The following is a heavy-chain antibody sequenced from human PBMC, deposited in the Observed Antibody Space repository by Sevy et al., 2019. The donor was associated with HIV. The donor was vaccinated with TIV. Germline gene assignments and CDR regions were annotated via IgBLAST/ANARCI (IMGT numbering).Heavy chain of an antibody. CDR2: ISWNSGAI. V-gene: IGHV3-9*01. CDR3: AKDRGYSYSSNDF. Sequence: GGSLRLSCAASEFIFDDYAMHWVRQVPGRGLQWVSGISWNSGAIDYADSVKGRFTMSRDNAKNSLYLQMNNLRLEDTALYYCAKDRGYSYSSNDFWGQGTLVTVSS. J-gene: IGHJ4*02. D-gene: IGHD5-18*01. CDR1: EFIFDDYA.